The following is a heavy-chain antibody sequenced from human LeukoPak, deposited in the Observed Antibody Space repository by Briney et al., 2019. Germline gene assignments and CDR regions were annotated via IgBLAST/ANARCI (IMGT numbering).Heavy chain of an antibody. CDR3: ARDVATLGYCSSTSCYLNWFDP. CDR2: INPNSGGT. D-gene: IGHD2-2*01. J-gene: IGHJ5*02. CDR1: GGTLSSYA. Sequence: ASVKVSCKASGGTLSSYAISWVRQAPGQGLEWMGWINPNSGGTNYAQKFQGRVTMTRDTSISTAYMELSRLRSDDTAVYYCARDVATLGYCSSTSCYLNWFDPWGQGTLVTVSS. V-gene: IGHV1-2*02.